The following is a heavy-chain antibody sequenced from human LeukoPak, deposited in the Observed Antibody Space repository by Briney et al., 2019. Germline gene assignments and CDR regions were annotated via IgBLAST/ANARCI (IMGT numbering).Heavy chain of an antibody. D-gene: IGHD3-3*01. CDR3: AREYYDFWSGIDY. CDR2: INTDGSST. V-gene: IGHV3-74*01. CDR1: GFTFSSYW. J-gene: IGHJ4*02. Sequence: GGSLRLSCAASGFTFSSYWMHWVRQAPGKGLVWVSRINTDGSSTSYADSVKGRFTNSRDNAKNTLYLQMNSLRAEDTAVYYCAREYYDFWSGIDYWGQGTLVTVSS.